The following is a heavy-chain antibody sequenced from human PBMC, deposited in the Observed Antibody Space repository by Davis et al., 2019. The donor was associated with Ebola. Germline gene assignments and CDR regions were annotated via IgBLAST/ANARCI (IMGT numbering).Heavy chain of an antibody. D-gene: IGHD3-3*01. CDR3: ARSGLSFGVVKYHYGMDV. V-gene: IGHV3-33*08. CDR2: IRYDGSNK. Sequence: GGSLRLSCAASGFTFSSYGMHWVRQAPGKRLEWVAFIRYDGSNKYYADSVKGRFTISRDNSKKTMYLQMNSLRAEDTAVYYCARSGLSFGVVKYHYGMDVWGKGTTVTVSS. CDR1: GFTFSSYG. J-gene: IGHJ6*04.